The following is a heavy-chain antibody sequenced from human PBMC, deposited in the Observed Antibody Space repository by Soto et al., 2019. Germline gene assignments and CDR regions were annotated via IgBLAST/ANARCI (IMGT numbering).Heavy chain of an antibody. CDR1: GYSFTNYW. V-gene: IGHV5-51*01. Sequence: GESLKISCKGSGYSFTNYWIAWVRQMPGKGLEWMGFIYPRDSETRNSPSFQGQVTISADKSITTAYLHWSSLKASDTAMYYCARPVGYDRSGYYRYWGQGTLVTVSS. CDR3: ARPVGYDRSGYYRY. CDR2: IYPRDSET. D-gene: IGHD3-22*01. J-gene: IGHJ4*02.